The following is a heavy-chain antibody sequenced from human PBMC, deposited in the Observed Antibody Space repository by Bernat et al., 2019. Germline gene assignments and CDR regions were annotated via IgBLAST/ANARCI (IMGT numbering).Heavy chain of an antibody. Sequence: QVQMVESGGGVVQPGRSLRLTCVASGFTFSNYGMHWVRQAPGKGLEWVAIIWYDGRNGDYADSVKGRFTISRDNSQNTLYLQMNSLRADDTAVYYCAGEASRILRQFDYWGQGTLVTVSS. CDR1: GFTFSNYG. CDR3: AGEASRILRQFDY. CDR2: IWYDGRNG. D-gene: IGHD5-12*01. V-gene: IGHV3-33*01. J-gene: IGHJ4*02.